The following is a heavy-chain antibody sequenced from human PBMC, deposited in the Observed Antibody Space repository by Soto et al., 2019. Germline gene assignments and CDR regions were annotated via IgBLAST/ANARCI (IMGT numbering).Heavy chain of an antibody. CDR2: IIPILGLA. Sequence: QVQLVQSGAEVKKPGSSVKVSCKDSGGTFSSYTISWVRQAPGQGLEWMGRIIPILGLANYAQKFQARVTITADKSTSTAYLELSSLRSEDTAVYYCASAYPLRGSRFLFDYWGQGTLVTVSS. V-gene: IGHV1-69*02. J-gene: IGHJ4*02. CDR3: ASAYPLRGSRFLFDY. D-gene: IGHD3-16*01. CDR1: GGTFSSYT.